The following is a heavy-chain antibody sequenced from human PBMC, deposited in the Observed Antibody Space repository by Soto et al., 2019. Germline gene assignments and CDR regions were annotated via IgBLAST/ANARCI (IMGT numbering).Heavy chain of an antibody. CDR3: ARDGVRRVGDPRMDV. Sequence: QVQLVQSGAEVKKPGASVKVSCKASGYTFTSYGISWVRQAPGQGLEWMGWISAYNGNTNYAQKLQARVTMTTDTSXXTAYTEPRSLRSDDTAVYYCARDGVRRVGDPRMDVWGQGTTVSVSS. CDR2: ISAYNGNT. CDR1: GYTFTSYG. D-gene: IGHD3-16*01. J-gene: IGHJ6*02. V-gene: IGHV1-18*01.